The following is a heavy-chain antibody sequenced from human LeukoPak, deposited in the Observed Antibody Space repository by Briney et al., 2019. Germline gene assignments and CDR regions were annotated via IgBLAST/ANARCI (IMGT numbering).Heavy chain of an antibody. D-gene: IGHD3-22*01. CDR1: GFTFSSYG. CDR3: ASSGYDYFDAFDI. J-gene: IGHJ3*02. V-gene: IGHV3-30*02. CDR2: IRYDGSNK. Sequence: GGSLRLSCAASGFTFSSYGMHWVRQAPGKGLEWVAFIRYDGSNKYYADSVKGRFTISRDNSKNTLYLQMNSLRAEDTAVYYCASSGYDYFDAFDIWGQGTMVTVSS.